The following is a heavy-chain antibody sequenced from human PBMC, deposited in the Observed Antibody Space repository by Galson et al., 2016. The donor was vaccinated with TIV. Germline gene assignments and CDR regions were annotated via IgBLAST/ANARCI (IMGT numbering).Heavy chain of an antibody. CDR3: ARDHTGSGSLPQGVQYYCGMDV. J-gene: IGHJ6*02. D-gene: IGHD3-10*01. V-gene: IGHV3-33*01. CDR1: GFTFSDYG. Sequence: SLRLSCAASGFTFSDYGMHWVRQAPGKGLEWVALIWYDGSNKYYADSVKGRFTISRDNSKNTLYLHMNTQRAEDTAVYYCARDHTGSGSLPQGVQYYCGMDVWGQGTTVTVSS. CDR2: IWYDGSNK.